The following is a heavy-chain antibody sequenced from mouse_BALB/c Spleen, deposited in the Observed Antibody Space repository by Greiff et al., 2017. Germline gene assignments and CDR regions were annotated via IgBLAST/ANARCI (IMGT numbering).Heavy chain of an antibody. CDR1: GYTFTSYW. Sequence: VQLQQSGAELVKPGASVKLSCKTSGYTFTSYWIQWVKQRPGQGLGWIGEIFPGTGTTYYNEKFKGKATLTIDTSSSTAYMQLSSLTSEDSAVYFCASQYGSSNWFAYWGQGTLVTVSA. CDR2: IFPGTGTT. D-gene: IGHD1-1*01. V-gene: IGHV1S132*01. J-gene: IGHJ3*01. CDR3: ASQYGSSNWFAY.